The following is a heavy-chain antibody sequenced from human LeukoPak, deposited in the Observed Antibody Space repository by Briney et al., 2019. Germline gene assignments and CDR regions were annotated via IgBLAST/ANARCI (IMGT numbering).Heavy chain of an antibody. J-gene: IGHJ4*02. V-gene: IGHV3-23*01. D-gene: IGHD3-9*01. CDR2: ISGSGGST. CDR3: AKENYDILTGYSPYYFDY. Sequence: GGSLRLSCVASGFIFSSYAMSWVRQAPGKGLEWVSAISGSGGSTYYADSVKGRFTISRDNSKNTLYLQMNSLRAEDTAVYYCAKENYDILTGYSPYYFDYWGQGTLVTVSS. CDR1: GFIFSSYA.